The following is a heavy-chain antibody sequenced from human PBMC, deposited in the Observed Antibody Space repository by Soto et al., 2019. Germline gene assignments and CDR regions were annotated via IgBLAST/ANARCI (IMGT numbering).Heavy chain of an antibody. J-gene: IGHJ6*02. CDR1: GYTFTSDG. D-gene: IGHD2-2*01. V-gene: IGHV1-18*04. CDR3: AREGYCSSTSCSARYGMDV. Sequence: QVQLVQSGAEVKKPGASVKVSCKASGYTFTSDGISWVRQAPGQGLEWMGWISAYNGNTNYAQKLQGRVTMTTDTSTSTAYMELRSLRSDDTAVYYCAREGYCSSTSCSARYGMDVWGQRTTVTVSS. CDR2: ISAYNGNT.